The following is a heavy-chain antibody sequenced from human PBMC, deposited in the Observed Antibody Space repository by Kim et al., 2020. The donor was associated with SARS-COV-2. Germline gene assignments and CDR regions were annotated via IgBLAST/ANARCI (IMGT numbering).Heavy chain of an antibody. CDR3: ARGCRQYQLRPTHQYGMDV. CDR2: INHSGST. Sequence: SETLSLTCAVYGGSFSGYYWSWIRQPPGKGLEWIGEINHSGSTNYNPSLKSRVTISVDTSKNQFSLKLSSVTAADTAVYYCARGCRQYQLRPTHQYGMDVWGQGTTVTVSS. J-gene: IGHJ6*02. D-gene: IGHD2-2*01. V-gene: IGHV4-34*01. CDR1: GGSFSGYY.